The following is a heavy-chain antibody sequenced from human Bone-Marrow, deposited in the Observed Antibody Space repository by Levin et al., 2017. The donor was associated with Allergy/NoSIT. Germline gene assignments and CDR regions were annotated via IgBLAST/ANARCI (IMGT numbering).Heavy chain of an antibody. CDR2: INTNTGNP. J-gene: IGHJ6*03. CDR1: GYTFTSYA. Sequence: ASVKVSCKASGYTFTSYAMNWVRQAPGQGLEWMGWINTNTGNPTYAQGFTGRFVFSLDTSVSTAYLQISSLKAEDTAVYYCARGLGYCSGGSCYWDYYYYYMDVWGKGTTVTVSS. V-gene: IGHV7-4-1*02. CDR3: ARGLGYCSGGSCYWDYYYYYMDV. D-gene: IGHD2-15*01.